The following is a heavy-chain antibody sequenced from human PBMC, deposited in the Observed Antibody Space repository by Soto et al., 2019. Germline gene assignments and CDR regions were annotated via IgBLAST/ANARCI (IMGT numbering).Heavy chain of an antibody. Sequence: QVQLVQSGAEVKKPGSSVKVSCKASGGTFSSYAISWVRQAPGQGLEWMGGIIPIFGTANYAQKFQGRVTITADESTSTAYMELSSLRSEDTAVYYCARGNGDGVVSMGYYYYGMDVWGQGTTVTVSS. CDR2: IIPIFGTA. CDR1: GGTFSSYA. D-gene: IGHD3-3*01. CDR3: ARGNGDGVVSMGYYYYGMDV. V-gene: IGHV1-69*01. J-gene: IGHJ6*02.